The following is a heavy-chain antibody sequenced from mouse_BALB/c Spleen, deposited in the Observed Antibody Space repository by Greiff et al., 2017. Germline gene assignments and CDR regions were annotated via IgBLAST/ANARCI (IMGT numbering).Heavy chain of an antibody. CDR1: GYSFTGYF. Sequence: EVKVVESGPELVKPGASVKISCKASGYSFTGYFMNWVKQSHGKSLEWIGRINPYNGDTFYNQKFKGKATLTVDKSSSTAHMELLSLTSEDSAVYYCGRSVHYYGRYAMDYWGQGTSVTVSS. V-gene: IGHV1-37*01. D-gene: IGHD1-2*01. CDR3: GRSVHYYGRYAMDY. J-gene: IGHJ4*01. CDR2: INPYNGDT.